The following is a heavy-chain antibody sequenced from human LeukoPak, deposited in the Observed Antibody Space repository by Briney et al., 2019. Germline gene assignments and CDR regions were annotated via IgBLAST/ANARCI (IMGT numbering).Heavy chain of an antibody. CDR3: ARRGSSSWSYGMDV. CDR1: GYTFTSYS. J-gene: IGHJ6*02. Sequence: ASVKVSCKASGYTFTSYSISWVRQAPGQGLEWMGWISAYNGNTNYAQKLQGRVTMTTDTSTSTAYMELRSLRSDDTAVYYCARRGSSSWSYGMDVWGQGTTVTVSS. CDR2: ISAYNGNT. D-gene: IGHD6-13*01. V-gene: IGHV1-18*01.